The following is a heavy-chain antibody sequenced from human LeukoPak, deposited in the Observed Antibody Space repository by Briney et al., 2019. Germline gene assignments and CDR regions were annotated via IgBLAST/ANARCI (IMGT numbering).Heavy chain of an antibody. V-gene: IGHV3-9*01. D-gene: IGHD2-21*02. CDR2: ISWSSGSI. CDR1: GFTFDDYA. J-gene: IGHJ4*02. CDR3: AKGLVTAGGVDYFDY. Sequence: GRSLRLSCAASGFTFDDYAMHWVRQAPGKGLEWVSGISWSSGSIGYADSVKGRFTISRDNAKNSLYLQMNSLRAEDTALYYCAKGLVTAGGVDYFDYWGQGTLVTVSS.